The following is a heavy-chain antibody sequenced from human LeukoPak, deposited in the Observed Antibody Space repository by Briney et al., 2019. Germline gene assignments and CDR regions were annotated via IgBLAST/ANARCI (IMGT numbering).Heavy chain of an antibody. Sequence: PGGSLRLSCAASGFTFSSYSMNWVRQAPGKGLEWVSSISSGSSYIYYADSAKGRFTISRDNAKNSLYLQMNSLRAEDTAVYYCAREVYGDYFLDYWGQGTLVTVSS. D-gene: IGHD4-17*01. J-gene: IGHJ4*02. CDR2: ISSGSSYI. CDR1: GFTFSSYS. V-gene: IGHV3-21*01. CDR3: AREVYGDYFLDY.